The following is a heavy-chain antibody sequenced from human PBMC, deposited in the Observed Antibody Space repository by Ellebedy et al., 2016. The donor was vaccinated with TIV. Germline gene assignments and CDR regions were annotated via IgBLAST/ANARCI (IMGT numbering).Heavy chain of an antibody. Sequence: GESLKISCVASEFIFSTYAMHWVRQAPGKGLEWVAVISYDGTVNYYADSVKGRFTISRDNSKNTLYLQMVGLRGDDTAVYFCARDSCGSDNSYNCNYFDPWGQGTQVTVSS. CDR2: ISYDGTVN. CDR1: EFIFSTYA. D-gene: IGHD3-10*01. V-gene: IGHV3-30-3*01. J-gene: IGHJ5*02. CDR3: ARDSCGSDNSYNCNYFDP.